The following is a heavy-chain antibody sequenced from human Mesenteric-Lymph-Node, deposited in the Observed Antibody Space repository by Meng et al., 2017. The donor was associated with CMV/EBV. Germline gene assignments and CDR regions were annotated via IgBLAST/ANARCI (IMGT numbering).Heavy chain of an antibody. J-gene: IGHJ6*02. CDR2: INHSGSA. CDR1: GGSFSGYY. V-gene: IGHV4-34*01. CDR3: ARGVDYYYGMDV. Sequence: SETLSLTCAVYGGSFSGYYWSWIRQPPGMGLEWIGEINHSGSANYNPSLKSRVTISVDTSKNQFSLKLSSVTAADTAVYYCARGVDYYYGMDVWGRGTTVTVSS. D-gene: IGHD2-15*01.